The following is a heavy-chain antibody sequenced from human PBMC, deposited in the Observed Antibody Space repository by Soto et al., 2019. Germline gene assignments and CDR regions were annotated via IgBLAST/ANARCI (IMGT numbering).Heavy chain of an antibody. CDR3: ARHKIGLFDY. Sequence: QVQLQESGPGLVKPSETLSLTCTVSGGSISSYYWSWIRQPPGKGLEWIGYIYYSGSTNYNPSLKSRVTISVDTSKNQYSLKLSCVTAADTAVYYCARHKIGLFDYWGQGTLVTVSS. J-gene: IGHJ4*02. CDR1: GGSISSYY. CDR2: IYYSGST. V-gene: IGHV4-59*08.